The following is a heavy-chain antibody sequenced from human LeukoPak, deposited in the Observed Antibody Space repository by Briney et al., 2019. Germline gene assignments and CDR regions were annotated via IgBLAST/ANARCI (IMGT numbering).Heavy chain of an antibody. CDR2: ISSPSSHI. Sequence: PRGSLRLSCAASGFSLISYNMNWVRQAPGKGLEWVSSISSPSSHIYYADSVKGRFTISRDNAKNSLYLQMSSLRAEDTAVYYCARAPYDILTGYSPYYFESWGQGTLVTVSS. V-gene: IGHV3-21*06. D-gene: IGHD3-9*01. CDR1: GFSLISYN. J-gene: IGHJ4*02. CDR3: ARAPYDILTGYSPYYFES.